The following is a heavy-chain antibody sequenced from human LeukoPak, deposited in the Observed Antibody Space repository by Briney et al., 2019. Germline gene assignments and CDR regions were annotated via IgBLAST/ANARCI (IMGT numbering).Heavy chain of an antibody. CDR1: GFTVSSNY. Sequence: GGSLRLSCAASGFTVSSNYMSWVRQAPGKGLEWVSVIYSGGSTYYADSVKGRLTISRHNSKNTLYLQMNSLRAEDTAVYYCARAGPYSSGWYFFYFDYWGQGTLVTVSS. J-gene: IGHJ4*02. CDR3: ARAGPYSSGWYFFYFDY. V-gene: IGHV3-53*04. CDR2: IYSGGST. D-gene: IGHD6-19*01.